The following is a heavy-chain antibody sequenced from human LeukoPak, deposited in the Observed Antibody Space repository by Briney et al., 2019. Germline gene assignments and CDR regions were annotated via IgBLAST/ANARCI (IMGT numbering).Heavy chain of an antibody. CDR3: AKRPDCSTTNCFRFEY. CDR1: GFTFSTYA. Sequence: GGSLRLSCAASGFTFSTYAMSWVRQAPGQGLEWVSSINGDGGSTYYAESVKGRFAVSRDNSKNTLYLQMDSLRAEDTAVYYCAKRPDCSTTNCFRFEYWGQGTLVTVSS. J-gene: IGHJ4*02. D-gene: IGHD2-2*01. V-gene: IGHV3-23*01. CDR2: INGDGGST.